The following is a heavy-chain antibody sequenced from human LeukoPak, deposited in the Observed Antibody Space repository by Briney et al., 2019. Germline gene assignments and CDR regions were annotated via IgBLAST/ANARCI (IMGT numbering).Heavy chain of an antibody. CDR2: TRNKANSYTT. J-gene: IGHJ4*02. CDR1: GFTFSDHY. D-gene: IGHD3-10*01. V-gene: IGHV3-72*01. Sequence: GGSLRVSCAASGFTFSDHYMDGVRQAPGKGLEWVGRTRNKANSYTTEYAASVKGRFTISRDDSKNSLYLQMNSLKTEDTAVYYCTLWFGEFAFDYWGQGTLVTVSS. CDR3: TLWFGEFAFDY.